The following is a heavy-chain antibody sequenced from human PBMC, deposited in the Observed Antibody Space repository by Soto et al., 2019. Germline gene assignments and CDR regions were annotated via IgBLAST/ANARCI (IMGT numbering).Heavy chain of an antibody. D-gene: IGHD4-17*01. CDR2: ISGSGGNT. V-gene: IGHV3-23*01. CDR1: RFTFNSYA. Sequence: EVQLLESGGGLVQPGGSLRLSCAASRFTFNSYAMSWVRRAPGKGLEWVSTISGSGGNTYYADSVKGRFTISRDNSKNTLYLQMNCLRVEDTAVYYCAKAHYGEVTYYFDYWGQGTLVTVSS. J-gene: IGHJ4*02. CDR3: AKAHYGEVTYYFDY.